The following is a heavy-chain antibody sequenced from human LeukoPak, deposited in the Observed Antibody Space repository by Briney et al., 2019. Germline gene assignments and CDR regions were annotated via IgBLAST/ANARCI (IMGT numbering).Heavy chain of an antibody. Sequence: ASVKVSCKASGGTFSSYAISWVRQAPGQGLDWMGGIIPIFGTANHAQKFQGRVTITADEATSTAYMELSSLRSEDTAVYYCARSEATVPEYFQHWGQGTLVTVSS. CDR3: ARSEATVPEYFQH. V-gene: IGHV1-69*13. CDR1: GGTFSSYA. D-gene: IGHD4-17*01. J-gene: IGHJ1*01. CDR2: IIPIFGTA.